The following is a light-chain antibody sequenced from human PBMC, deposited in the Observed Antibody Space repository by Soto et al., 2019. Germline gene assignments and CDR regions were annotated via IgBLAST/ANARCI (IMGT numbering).Light chain of an antibody. V-gene: IGKV3-20*01. CDR2: GTS. CDR3: QQYGESPLT. Sequence: EIVVTQSPATLSASLGERATISCGASQNIGRSLAWYQQKPGQAPSLLIYGTSSRAGGVPARFSGGGSGTEFTLTITRLEPEDFALYYCQQYGESPLTFGRGTRLEIK. J-gene: IGKJ5*01. CDR1: QNIGRS.